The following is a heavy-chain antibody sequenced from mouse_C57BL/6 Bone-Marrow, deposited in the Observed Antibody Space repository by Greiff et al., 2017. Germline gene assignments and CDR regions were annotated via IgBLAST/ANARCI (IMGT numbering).Heavy chain of an antibody. Sequence: VQLQQPGAELVKPGASVKLSCKASGYTFTSYWMQWVKQRPGQGLEWIGELDPSDSYTNSNQKFKGKATLPVDTSSSTAYMQLSSLTSEDSAVYYGAREELGLFWYCDVWGTGTTVTVAS. CDR2: LDPSDSYT. CDR1: GYTFTSYW. J-gene: IGHJ1*03. CDR3: AREELGLFWYCDV. V-gene: IGHV1-50*01. D-gene: IGHD4-1*01.